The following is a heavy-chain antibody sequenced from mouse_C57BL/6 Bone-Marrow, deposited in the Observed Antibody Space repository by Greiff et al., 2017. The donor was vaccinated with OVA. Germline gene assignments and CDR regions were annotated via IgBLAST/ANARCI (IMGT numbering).Heavy chain of an antibody. CDR2: IDPEDGDT. V-gene: IGHV14-1*01. J-gene: IGHJ2*01. Sequence: VQLKQSGAELVRPGASVKLSCTASGFNIKDYYMHWVKQRPEQGLEWIGRIDPEDGDTEYAPKFQGKATMTADTSSNTAYLQLSSLTSEDTAVYYCARSTTVVAPFDYWGQGTTLTVSS. D-gene: IGHD1-1*01. CDR3: ARSTTVVAPFDY. CDR1: GFNIKDYY.